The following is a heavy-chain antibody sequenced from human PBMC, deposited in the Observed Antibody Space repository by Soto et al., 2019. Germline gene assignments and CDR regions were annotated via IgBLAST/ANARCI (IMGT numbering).Heavy chain of an antibody. CDR1: GGSFSGYY. V-gene: IGHV4-34*01. J-gene: IGHJ6*02. CDR2: INHSGST. Sequence: SETLSLTCAVYGGSFSGYYWSWIRQPPGKGLEWIGEINHSGSTNYNPSLKSRGTISVDTSKNQFSLKLSSVTAADTAVYYCARVGRPIYYYYGMDVWGQGTTVTVSS. CDR3: ARVGRPIYYYYGMDV. D-gene: IGHD1-26*01.